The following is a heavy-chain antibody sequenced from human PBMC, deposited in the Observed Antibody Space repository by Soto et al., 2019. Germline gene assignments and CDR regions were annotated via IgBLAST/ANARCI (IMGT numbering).Heavy chain of an antibody. D-gene: IGHD3-10*01. V-gene: IGHV3-30*18. CDR2: ISYDGSNK. CDR3: AKDQYYYGSGSKGYYGMDV. J-gene: IGHJ6*02. Sequence: QVQLVESGGGVVQPGRSLRLSCAASGFTFSSYGMHWVRQAPGKGLEWVAVISYDGSNKYYADSVKGRFTISRDNSKNTLYLQMNSLRAEDTAVYYCAKDQYYYGSGSKGYYGMDVWGQGTTVTVSS. CDR1: GFTFSSYG.